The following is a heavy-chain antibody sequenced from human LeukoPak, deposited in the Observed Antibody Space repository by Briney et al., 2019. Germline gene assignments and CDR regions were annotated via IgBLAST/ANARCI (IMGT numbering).Heavy chain of an antibody. CDR2: ISDSGDGT. Sequence: PGGSLRLSCAASGFTFRTYAMSWVRQAPGKGLEWVSGISDSGDGTYYAESVKGRFTISRDNAKNSLYLQMNSLRAEDTAVYYCARGKQLVRRQGAFDIWGQGTMVTVSS. CDR3: ARGKQLVRRQGAFDI. V-gene: IGHV3-23*01. CDR1: GFTFRTYA. J-gene: IGHJ3*02. D-gene: IGHD6-13*01.